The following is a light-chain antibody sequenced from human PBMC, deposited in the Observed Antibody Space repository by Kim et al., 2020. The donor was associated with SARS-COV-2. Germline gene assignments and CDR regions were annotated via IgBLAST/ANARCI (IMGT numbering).Light chain of an antibody. CDR3: QQYNNWAPT. V-gene: IGKV3-15*01. CDR1: QSVSSN. Sequence: EIVMTQSPATLSVSPGERATLSCRASQSVSSNLAWYQQKPGHAPRLLIYGASTRATGIPARFSGSGSGTEFTLTISSLQSEDFAVYYCQQYNNWAPTCDQGTKV. J-gene: IGKJ1*01. CDR2: GAS.